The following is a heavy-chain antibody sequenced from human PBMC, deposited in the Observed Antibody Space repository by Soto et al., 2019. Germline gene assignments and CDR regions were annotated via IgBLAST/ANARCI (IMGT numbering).Heavy chain of an antibody. V-gene: IGHV3-23*01. CDR1: GFTFSSYA. CDR3: AKDYASPSIAAAGLPNY. D-gene: IGHD6-13*01. J-gene: IGHJ4*02. CDR2: ISGSGGST. Sequence: VGSLRLSCAASGFTFSSYAMSWVRQAPGKGLEWVSAISGSGGSTYYADSVKGRFTISRDNSKNTLYLQMNSLRAEDTAVYYCAKDYASPSIAAAGLPNYWGQGTLVTVSS.